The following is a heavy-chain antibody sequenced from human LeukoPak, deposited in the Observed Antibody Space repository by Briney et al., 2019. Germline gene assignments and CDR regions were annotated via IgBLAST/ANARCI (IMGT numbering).Heavy chain of an antibody. J-gene: IGHJ5*02. D-gene: IGHD3-9*01. V-gene: IGHV4-4*02. CDR3: ARAVLRYFDWLPRGWFDP. Sequence: PSGTLSLTCAVSGGSISSSNWWSWVRQPPGKGLEWIGEIYHSGSTNYNPSLKSRVTISVDTSKNQFSLKLSSVTAADTAVYYCARAVLRYFDWLPRGWFDPWGQGTLVTVSS. CDR2: IYHSGST. CDR1: GGSISSSNW.